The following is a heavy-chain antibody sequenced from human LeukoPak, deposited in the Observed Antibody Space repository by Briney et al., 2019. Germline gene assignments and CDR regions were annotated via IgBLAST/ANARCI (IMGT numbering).Heavy chain of an antibody. J-gene: IGHJ4*02. Sequence: GGSLRLSCAASGFTFRSYWMSWVRQAPGKGLEWVANINQDERDRYYVDSVKGRFTISRDNAKNTVYVHMNSLRDEDTAVYYCARGGGYAYFLDYWGQGTLVTVSS. CDR3: ARGGGYAYFLDY. V-gene: IGHV3-7*01. D-gene: IGHD2-2*01. CDR2: INQDERDR. CDR1: GFTFRSYW.